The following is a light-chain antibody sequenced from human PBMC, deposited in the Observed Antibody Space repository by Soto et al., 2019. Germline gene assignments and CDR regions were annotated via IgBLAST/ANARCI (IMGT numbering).Light chain of an antibody. CDR3: QQYGSSRT. V-gene: IGKV3-20*01. CDR1: QSVSSSY. Sequence: EIVLTQSPGTLSLSPGERATLSCRASQSVSSSYLAWYQQKPGQAPRLLIYGASSRATGIPDRFSGSGSGKDFTLTISRLEPEDFAVYYCQQYGSSRTFGQGTKVEIK. CDR2: GAS. J-gene: IGKJ1*01.